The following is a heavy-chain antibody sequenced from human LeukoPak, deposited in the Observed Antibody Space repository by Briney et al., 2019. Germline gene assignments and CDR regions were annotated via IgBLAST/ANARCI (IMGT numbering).Heavy chain of an antibody. D-gene: IGHD3-3*01. Sequence: SVKVSCKASGYTFTSYGISWVRQAPGQGLEWMGGIIPIFGTANYAQKFQGRVTITADESTSTAYMELSSLRSEDTAVYYCARGLITIFGVVIITYGMDVWGQGTTVTVSS. CDR3: ARGLITIFGVVIITYGMDV. CDR2: IIPIFGTA. CDR1: GYTFTSYG. V-gene: IGHV1-69*13. J-gene: IGHJ6*02.